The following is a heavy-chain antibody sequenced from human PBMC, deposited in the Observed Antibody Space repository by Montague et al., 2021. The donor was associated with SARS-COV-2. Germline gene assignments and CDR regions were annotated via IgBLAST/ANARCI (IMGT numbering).Heavy chain of an antibody. Sequence: SETLSPTRAVHGTSFSGYYWNWIRQPPGKGLEWIGEINHCGSTKYSPSLKSRLTISADTSKNQFSLKLTSVSAADTAVYYCARLRDGVVPSPILGVGPYYSYYYMDVWGRGTTVTVSS. CDR1: GTSFSGYY. CDR2: INHCGST. D-gene: IGHD3-10*01. CDR3: ARLRDGVVPSPILGVGPYYSYYYMDV. J-gene: IGHJ6*03. V-gene: IGHV4-34*01.